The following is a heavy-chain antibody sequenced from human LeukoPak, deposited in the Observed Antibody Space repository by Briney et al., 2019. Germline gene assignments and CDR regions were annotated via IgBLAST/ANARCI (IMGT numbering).Heavy chain of an antibody. Sequence: GGSLRLSCAASGFTFSSYAMHWVRQAPGKGLEWVAVISYDGSNKYYADSVKGRFTISRDNSKNTLYLQMNSLKAEDTAVYYCAVPPPLYYRSRSPRFLFHYWRQGTLVTVSS. CDR1: GFTFSSYA. CDR2: ISYDGSNK. V-gene: IGHV3-30*04. CDR3: AVPPPLYYRSRSPRFLFHY. D-gene: IGHD3-10*01. J-gene: IGHJ4*02.